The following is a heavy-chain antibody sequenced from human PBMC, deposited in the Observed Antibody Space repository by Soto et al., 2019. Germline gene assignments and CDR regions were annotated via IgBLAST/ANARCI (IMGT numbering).Heavy chain of an antibody. V-gene: IGHV3-23*01. J-gene: IGHJ4*02. CDR2: IRGSGGRT. Sequence: GGSLRLSCAASGFAFDNYPMNWVRQAPGKGLEWVSAIRGSGGRTFYADSVQGRLTISRDNSKNTLYLHMSSLRAEDTAVYYCARPSPCGGDCYAPLDYWGPRTLVTVSS. CDR1: GFAFDNYP. D-gene: IGHD2-21*02. CDR3: ARPSPCGGDCYAPLDY.